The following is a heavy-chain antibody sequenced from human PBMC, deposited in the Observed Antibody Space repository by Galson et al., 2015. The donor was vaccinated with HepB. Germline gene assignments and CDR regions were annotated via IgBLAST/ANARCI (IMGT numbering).Heavy chain of an antibody. V-gene: IGHV3-74*01. Sequence: SLRLSCAASGFNFSTYCMHWVRQAPGKGLVWVSRIHSDGSTTAFADSVRGRFSISRDNAKSTLFLQMNSLRVDDTAVYFCAREGRTYFFNSGTYHRAFDIWGQGTVVTVSS. CDR1: GFNFSTYC. D-gene: IGHD3-10*01. CDR3: AREGRTYFFNSGTYHRAFDI. CDR2: IHSDGSTT. J-gene: IGHJ3*02.